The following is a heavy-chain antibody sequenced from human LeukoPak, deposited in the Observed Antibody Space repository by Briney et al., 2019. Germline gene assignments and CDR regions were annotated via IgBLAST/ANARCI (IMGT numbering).Heavy chain of an antibody. CDR1: GFTFDDYA. D-gene: IGHD3-22*01. V-gene: IGHV3-9*03. CDR3: AKDINYDSSGGYFDY. Sequence: GRSLRLSCAASGFTFDDYAMHWVRQAPGKGLEWVSGISWNSGSIGYADSVKGRFTISRDNAKNPLYLQMNSLRAEDMALYYCAKDINYDSSGGYFDYWGQGTLVTVSS. J-gene: IGHJ4*02. CDR2: ISWNSGSI.